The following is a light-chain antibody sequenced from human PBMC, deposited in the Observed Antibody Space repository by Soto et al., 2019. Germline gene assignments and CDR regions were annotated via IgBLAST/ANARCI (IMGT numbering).Light chain of an antibody. CDR2: GAS. CDR1: QSVNLN. Sequence: VMTQSPVTLSVSPGERAILSCRASQSVNLNLAWYQQKPGQAPRLLIYGASTRPTDIPARFSGSGSGTEFTLTISSLQSEDFAVYYCHQYNYWPGTFGQGTKLDIK. CDR3: HQYNYWPGT. V-gene: IGKV3-15*01. J-gene: IGKJ2*01.